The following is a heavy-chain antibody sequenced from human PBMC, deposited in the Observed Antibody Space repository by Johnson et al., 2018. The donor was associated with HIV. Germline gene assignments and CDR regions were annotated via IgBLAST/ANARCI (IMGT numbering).Heavy chain of an antibody. J-gene: IGHJ3*02. V-gene: IGHV3-30-3*01. CDR1: GFSFSSYA. CDR3: AREELEPDVFDI. Sequence: QVQLVESGGGVVQPGRSLRLSCAASGFSFSSYAMHWVRQAPGKGLEWVAVVSYDGTNKYYADSVKGRFTISRDNYKNTLYLQMNSLRAEDTAVYYCAREELEPDVFDIWGQWTMVTVSS. CDR2: VSYDGTNK. D-gene: IGHD1-1*01.